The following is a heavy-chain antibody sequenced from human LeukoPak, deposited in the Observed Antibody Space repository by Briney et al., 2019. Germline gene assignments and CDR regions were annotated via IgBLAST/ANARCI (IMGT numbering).Heavy chain of an antibody. CDR1: GFIFNTYA. Sequence: GRSLRLSCAGSGFIFNTYAMHWVRQAPGKGLEWVATISYGGNNKYYADSVKGRFTISTDNSRNTLYLQMNSLRPEDTAVYYCARGPGDYYDILTGYFDYWGQGTLVTVSS. V-gene: IGHV3-30-3*01. D-gene: IGHD3-9*01. CDR3: ARGPGDYYDILTGYFDY. CDR2: ISYGGNNK. J-gene: IGHJ4*02.